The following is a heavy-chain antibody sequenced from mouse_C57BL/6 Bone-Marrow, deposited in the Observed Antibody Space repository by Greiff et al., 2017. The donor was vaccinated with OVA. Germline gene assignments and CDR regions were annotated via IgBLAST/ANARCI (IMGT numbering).Heavy chain of an antibody. V-gene: IGHV1-64*01. J-gene: IGHJ3*01. CDR3: ARGSSYPFAY. Sequence: QVQLQQPGAELVKPGASVTLSCKASGYTFTSSWMHWVKQRPGQGLEWIGMIHPNRGSTNYNEKFKSKATLTVDKSSSTSYMQLSSLTSEDSAVYYCARGSSYPFAYWGQGTLVTVSA. CDR1: GYTFTSSW. D-gene: IGHD1-1*01. CDR2: IHPNRGST.